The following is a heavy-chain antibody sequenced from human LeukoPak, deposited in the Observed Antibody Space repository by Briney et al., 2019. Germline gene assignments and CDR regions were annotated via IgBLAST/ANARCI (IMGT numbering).Heavy chain of an antibody. Sequence: PGGSLRLSCAASGFTFSSYEMNWVRQAPGKGLEWVSYISSSGSTIYYADSVRGRFTISRDNAKNSLYLQMNSLRAEDTAAYYCASSPILGIAAAGTFDYWGQGTLVTVSS. CDR3: ASSPILGIAAAGTFDY. V-gene: IGHV3-48*03. J-gene: IGHJ4*02. CDR1: GFTFSSYE. CDR2: ISSSGSTI. D-gene: IGHD6-13*01.